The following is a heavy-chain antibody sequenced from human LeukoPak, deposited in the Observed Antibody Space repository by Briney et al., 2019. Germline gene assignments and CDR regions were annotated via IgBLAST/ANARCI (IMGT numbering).Heavy chain of an antibody. CDR2: MNTNSGNT. Sequence: ASVKVSCKASGYTFTSYDINWVRQATGQGPEWMGWMNTNSGNTGYVQKFQGRVTMTRNTSISTAYMELSSLRSEDTAVYYCARGILSDDAFDIWGQGTMVTVSS. CDR1: GYTFTSYD. CDR3: ARGILSDDAFDI. V-gene: IGHV1-8*01. J-gene: IGHJ3*02.